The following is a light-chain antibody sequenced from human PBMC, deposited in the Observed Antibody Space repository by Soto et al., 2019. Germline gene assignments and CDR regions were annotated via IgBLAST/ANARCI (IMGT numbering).Light chain of an antibody. CDR2: EVS. J-gene: IGLJ1*01. CDR1: SSDVGGYNY. CDR3: SSYAGSNNFGV. V-gene: IGLV2-8*01. Sequence: QSALTQPPSASGSPGQSVTISCTGTSSDVGGYNYVSWYQQHPGKAPKLMIYEVSKRPSGVPDRFSGSKSGNTASLTVSGLQAEDEADYYCSSYAGSNNFGVFGTGTKVTGL.